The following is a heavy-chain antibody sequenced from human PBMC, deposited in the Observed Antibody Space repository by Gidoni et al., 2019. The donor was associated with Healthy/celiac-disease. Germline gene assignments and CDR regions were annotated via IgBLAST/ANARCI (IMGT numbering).Heavy chain of an antibody. D-gene: IGHD4-17*01. CDR1: GLPFICYS. Sequence: EVQLVESGGGLVQPGGSLRLSSAASGLPFICYSSNWVRQAPGKGLEWVSYISSSSSTIYYADSVKGRFTISRDNAKNSLYLQMNSLRAEDTAVYYCARSFGPKTTVVKGVGYFDYWGQGTLVTVSS. V-gene: IGHV3-48*01. CDR2: ISSSSSTI. J-gene: IGHJ4*02. CDR3: ARSFGPKTTVVKGVGYFDY.